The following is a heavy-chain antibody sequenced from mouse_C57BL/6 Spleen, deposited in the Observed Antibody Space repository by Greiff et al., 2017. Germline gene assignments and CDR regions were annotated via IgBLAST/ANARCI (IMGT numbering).Heavy chain of an antibody. Sequence: QVQLQQPGAELVKPGASVKLSCKASGYTFTSYWMHWVKQRPGQGLEWIGMIHPNSGSTNYNEKFKSKATLTVDKSSSTAYMQLSSLTSEDSAVYCCARFITTVVEGWYFDVWGTGTTVTVSS. CDR2: IHPNSGST. V-gene: IGHV1-64*01. J-gene: IGHJ1*03. CDR1: GYTFTSYW. CDR3: ARFITTVVEGWYFDV. D-gene: IGHD1-1*01.